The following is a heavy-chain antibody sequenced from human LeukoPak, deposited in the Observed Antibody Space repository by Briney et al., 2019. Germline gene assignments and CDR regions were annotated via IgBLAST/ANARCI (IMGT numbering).Heavy chain of an antibody. CDR3: ATNSVPEF. Sequence: GGSLRLSCAASGFTFSSYEMNWVRQAPGKGLEWVAFIRYDGSEKYYADSVKGRFTISRDNSMNTLYLQMKSLRPEDTAVYYCATNSVPEFWGQGNLVTVSS. J-gene: IGHJ4*02. V-gene: IGHV3-30*02. D-gene: IGHD4-23*01. CDR1: GFTFSSYE. CDR2: IRYDGSEK.